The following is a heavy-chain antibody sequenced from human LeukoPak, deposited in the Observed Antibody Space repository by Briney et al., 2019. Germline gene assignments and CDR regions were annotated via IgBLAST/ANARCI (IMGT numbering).Heavy chain of an antibody. CDR2: ISWNSGSI. D-gene: IGHD5-18*01. CDR1: GFTFDDYA. J-gene: IGHJ4*02. V-gene: IGHV3-9*01. CDR3: ARSGGYSYGYGY. Sequence: PGGSLRLSCAASGFTFDDYAMHWVRQAPGKGLEWVSGISWNSGSIGYADSVKGRFTISRDNAKNSLYLQMNSLRAEDTAVYYCARSGGYSYGYGYWGQGTLVTVSS.